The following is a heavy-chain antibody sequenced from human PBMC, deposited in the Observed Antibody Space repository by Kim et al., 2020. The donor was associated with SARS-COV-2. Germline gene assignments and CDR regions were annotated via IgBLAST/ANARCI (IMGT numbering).Heavy chain of an antibody. CDR1: GGTFSSYA. D-gene: IGHD3-10*01. V-gene: IGHV1-69*13. CDR2: IIPIFGTA. CDR3: ARGRGTMVQGVISFWYFDL. Sequence: SLKVSCKASGGTFSSYAISWVRQAPGQGLEWMGGIIPIFGTANYAQKFQGRVTITADESTSTAYMELSSLRSEDTAVYYCARGRGTMVQGVISFWYFDLWGRGTLVTVSS. J-gene: IGHJ2*01.